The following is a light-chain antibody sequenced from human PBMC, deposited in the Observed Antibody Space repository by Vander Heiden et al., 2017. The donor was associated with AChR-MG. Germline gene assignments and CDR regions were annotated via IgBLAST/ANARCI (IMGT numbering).Light chain of an antibody. Sequence: QSALTQPASVSGSPGRSITISCTVSSSDVANYNLVSWYQQPPDKAHQLMIYKVTKRPAGVSQRFAGSKAGNTALPTISGLQAEDDADYYGCSDAGTSTWVFGGGTKLTVL. CDR1: SSDVANYNL. V-gene: IGLV2-23*02. CDR3: CSDAGTSTWV. J-gene: IGLJ3*02. CDR2: KVT.